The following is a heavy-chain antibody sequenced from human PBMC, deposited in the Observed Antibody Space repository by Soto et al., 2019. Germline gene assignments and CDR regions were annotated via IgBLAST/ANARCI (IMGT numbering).Heavy chain of an antibody. CDR3: ARGQEGVVATH. V-gene: IGHV4-34*01. CDR2: IKDGGST. Sequence: QVQLQQWGAGLLKPSETLSLTCAVNGGSLSGYYWSWIRQPPGKGLEWIGEIKDGGSTNYSPSLKSRAPISPDTSNNQFPLRLNSVTAADTAVYYCARGQEGVVATHWDQGTLVTVSS. CDR1: GGSLSGYY. D-gene: IGHD5-12*01. J-gene: IGHJ4*02.